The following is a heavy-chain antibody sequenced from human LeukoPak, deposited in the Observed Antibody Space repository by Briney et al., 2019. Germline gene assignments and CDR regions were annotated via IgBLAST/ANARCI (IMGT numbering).Heavy chain of an antibody. Sequence: GGSLRLSCTTFEFPLRNYWMNWVRQAPGKGLEWVSYISSSGSTIYYADSVKGRFTISRDNAKNSLYLQMNSLRAEDTAVYYCAELGITMIGGVWGKGTTVTISS. CDR2: ISSSGSTI. D-gene: IGHD3-10*02. CDR3: AELGITMIGGV. CDR1: EFPLRNYW. J-gene: IGHJ6*04. V-gene: IGHV3-48*03.